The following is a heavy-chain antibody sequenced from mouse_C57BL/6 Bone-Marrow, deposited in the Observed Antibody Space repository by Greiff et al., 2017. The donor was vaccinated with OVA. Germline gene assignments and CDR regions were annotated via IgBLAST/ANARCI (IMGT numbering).Heavy chain of an antibody. Sequence: VKLMESGAELARPGASVKMSCKASGYTFTSYTMHWVKQRPGQGLEWIGYINPSSGYTKYNQKFKDKATLTADKSSSTAYMQLSSLTSEDSAVYYCARSHYYGSIYLYYSGYWGQGTTLTVSS. CDR2: INPSSGYT. V-gene: IGHV1-4*01. CDR3: ARSHYYGSIYLYYSGY. D-gene: IGHD1-1*01. CDR1: GYTFTSYT. J-gene: IGHJ2*01.